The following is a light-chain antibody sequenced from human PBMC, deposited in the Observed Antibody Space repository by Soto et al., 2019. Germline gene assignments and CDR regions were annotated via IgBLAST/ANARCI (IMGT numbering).Light chain of an antibody. CDR1: QSVSSSY. CDR3: QQYGSSPLT. Sequence: ENVLTQSPGTPSLSPRERATLSRRASQSVSSSYLAWYPQKPGQAPRLLIYGASSRATGIPDRFSGSGSGTDFTLTISRLEPEDFAVYYCQQYGSSPLTFGGGTKVDIK. CDR2: GAS. V-gene: IGKV3-20*01. J-gene: IGKJ4*01.